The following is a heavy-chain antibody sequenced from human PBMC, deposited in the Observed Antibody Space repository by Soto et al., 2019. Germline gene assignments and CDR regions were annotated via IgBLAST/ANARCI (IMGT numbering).Heavy chain of an antibody. Sequence: GGSLRLSCAASGFTFSSYGMHWVRQAPGKGLEWVAVISYDGSNKYYADSVKGRFTISRDNSKNTLYLQMNSLRAEDTAVYYCARGAVAVNGRGFDYWGQGTLVTVSS. CDR3: ARGAVAVNGRGFDY. CDR2: ISYDGSNK. V-gene: IGHV3-30*03. J-gene: IGHJ4*02. D-gene: IGHD3-10*01. CDR1: GFTFSSYG.